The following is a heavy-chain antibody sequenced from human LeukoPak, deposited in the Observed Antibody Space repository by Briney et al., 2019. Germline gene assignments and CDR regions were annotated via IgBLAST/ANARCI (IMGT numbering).Heavy chain of an antibody. J-gene: IGHJ4*02. CDR2: IYHSGSI. CDR3: ARAIRTGLGIGSFDG. D-gene: IGHD7-27*01. CDR1: GYSISNGYF. V-gene: IGHV4-38-2*02. Sequence: SETLSLNCTVSGYSISNGYFWGCIRQPPGKGLECIGTIYHSGSIYYNPSLKGRVTISVDTSKNQFSLKLNSLTAADTAVYYCARAIRTGLGIGSFDGWGQGTLVTVSS.